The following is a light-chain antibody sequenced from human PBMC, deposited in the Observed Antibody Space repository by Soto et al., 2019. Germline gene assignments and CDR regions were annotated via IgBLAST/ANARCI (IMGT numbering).Light chain of an antibody. CDR1: QSVSSN. J-gene: IGKJ1*01. Sequence: EIVMTQSPATLSVSPGERATLSCRASQSVSSNLAWYQQKPGQAPRLLIYGASTRATGIPARFSGSGSGTDFTLTNSSLQSEDFAVYYCQQYNNWGTFGQGTKVEIK. CDR3: QQYNNWGT. V-gene: IGKV3-15*01. CDR2: GAS.